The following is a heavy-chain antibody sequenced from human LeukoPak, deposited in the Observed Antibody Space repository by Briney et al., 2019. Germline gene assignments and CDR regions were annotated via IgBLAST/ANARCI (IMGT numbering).Heavy chain of an antibody. CDR3: ARGEYNYFDY. V-gene: IGHV1-18*01. CDR1: GYTYTSHG. CDR2: INAYNGHT. J-gene: IGHJ4*02. Sequence: ASVKVSFKASGYTYTSHGITWVRQAPGQGLEWVGWINAYNGHTNYVQNLQGRATMTTDTSTSTAYMELRSLRSDDTAVYYCARGEYNYFDYWGQGTLVTVSS. D-gene: IGHD2/OR15-2a*01.